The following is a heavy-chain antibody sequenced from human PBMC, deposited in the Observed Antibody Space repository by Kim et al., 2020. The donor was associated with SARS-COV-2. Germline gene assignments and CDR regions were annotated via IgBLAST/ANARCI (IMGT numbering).Heavy chain of an antibody. V-gene: IGHV1-18*01. CDR2: ISAYNGNT. CDR3: ARYEGSGWTGEYYYYGMDV. J-gene: IGHJ6*02. CDR1: GYTFTSYG. D-gene: IGHD3-10*01. Sequence: VKVSCKASGYTFTSYGISWVRQAPGQGLEWMGWISAYNGNTNYAQKLQGRVTMTTDTSTSTAYMELRSLRSDDTAVYYCARYEGSGWTGEYYYYGMDVWGQGTTVTVSS.